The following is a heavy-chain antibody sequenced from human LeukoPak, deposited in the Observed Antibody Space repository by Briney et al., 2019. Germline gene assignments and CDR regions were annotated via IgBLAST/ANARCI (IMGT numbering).Heavy chain of an antibody. CDR3: ARGAHKRDDYGGFFDY. CDR2: ISYDGSKK. D-gene: IGHD4-23*01. V-gene: IGHV3-30*04. CDR1: GFTFSNYA. J-gene: IGHJ4*02. Sequence: QPGGSLRLSCAASGFTFSNYAMHWVRQAPGKGLEWVAVISYDGSKKDYADSEKGRFTISRDNSKNTLYLQMNSLRAEDTAIYYCARGAHKRDDYGGFFDYWGQGTLVTVSS.